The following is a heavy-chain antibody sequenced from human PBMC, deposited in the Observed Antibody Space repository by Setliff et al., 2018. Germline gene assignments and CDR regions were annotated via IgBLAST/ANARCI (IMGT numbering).Heavy chain of an antibody. CDR2: IYHSGST. CDR1: GYSISSGYY. Sequence: SSETLSLTCAVSGYSISSGYYWGWIRQPPGKGLEWIGSIYHSGSTYYNPSLKSRVTISVATSKNQFSLKLSSVTAADTAVYYCASLMAVSDYWGQGTLVTVSS. V-gene: IGHV4-38-2*01. D-gene: IGHD6-19*01. J-gene: IGHJ4*02. CDR3: ASLMAVSDY.